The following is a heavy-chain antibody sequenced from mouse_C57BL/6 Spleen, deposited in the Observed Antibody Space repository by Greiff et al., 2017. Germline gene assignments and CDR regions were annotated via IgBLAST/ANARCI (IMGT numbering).Heavy chain of an antibody. CDR3: TVYDYDGRFAY. CDR2: IDPENGDT. Sequence: VQLQQSGAELVRPGASVKLSCTASGFNIKDDYMHWVKQRPEQGLEWIGWIDPENGDTEYASKFQGKATITADTSSNTAYLQLSSLTSEDTAVYYCTVYDYDGRFAYGGQGTLVTVSA. D-gene: IGHD2-4*01. CDR1: GFNIKDDY. V-gene: IGHV14-4*01. J-gene: IGHJ3*01.